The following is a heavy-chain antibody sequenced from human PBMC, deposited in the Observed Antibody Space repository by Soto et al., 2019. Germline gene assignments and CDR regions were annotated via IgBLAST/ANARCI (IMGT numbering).Heavy chain of an antibody. J-gene: IGHJ4*02. D-gene: IGHD5-12*01. Sequence: QVQLVQSGAAVRQPASSVKVSCKTSGGTFSSYAISWVRQAPGQGLEWMGGIVPIVGTTTYAQKFRGRVTITADEATSTAYMQLSRLRSDDTAVYYCVRVVAIPGYPDHWGQGTLVTVSS. CDR2: IVPIVGTT. V-gene: IGHV1-69*12. CDR1: GGTFSSYA. CDR3: VRVVAIPGYPDH.